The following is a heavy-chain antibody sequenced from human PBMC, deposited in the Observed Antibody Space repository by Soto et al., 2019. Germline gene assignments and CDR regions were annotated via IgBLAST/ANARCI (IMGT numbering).Heavy chain of an antibody. CDR1: GFTVSSNY. CDR3: ARVPNYDILTGYNVDAFDI. CDR2: IYSGGST. J-gene: IGHJ3*02. Sequence: GGSLRLSCAASGFTVSSNYMSWVRQAPGKGLEWVSVIYSGGSTYYADSVKGRFTISRDNSKNTLYLQMNSLRAEDTAVYYCARVPNYDILTGYNVDAFDIWGQGTMVTVSS. D-gene: IGHD3-9*01. V-gene: IGHV3-53*01.